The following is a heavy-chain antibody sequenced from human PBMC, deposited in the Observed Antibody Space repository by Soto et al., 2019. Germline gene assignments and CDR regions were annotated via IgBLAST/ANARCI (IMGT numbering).Heavy chain of an antibody. Sequence: PGGSLRLSCAASGFTFSSYAMHWVRQAPGKGLEWVAVISYDGSNKYYADSVKGRFTISRDNSKNTLYLQMNSLRAEDTAVYYCARDSFSGSYDLGPFDYWGQGT. V-gene: IGHV3-30-3*01. CDR2: ISYDGSNK. D-gene: IGHD3-10*01. CDR3: ARDSFSGSYDLGPFDY. J-gene: IGHJ4*02. CDR1: GFTFSSYA.